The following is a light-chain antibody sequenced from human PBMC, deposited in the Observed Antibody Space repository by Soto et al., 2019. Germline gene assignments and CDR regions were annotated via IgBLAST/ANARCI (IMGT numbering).Light chain of an antibody. V-gene: IGKV3-15*01. CDR1: QSVSSN. Sequence: IVMTESPSTLSVSPGERATLSCRASQSVSSNLAWYQQKPGQSPRLLIYGASTRATGIPARFSGSGSGTEFTLTIRSLQSEDFAVYHCQQYNNWAPKTFGQGTKV. CDR3: QQYNNWAPKT. J-gene: IGKJ1*01. CDR2: GAS.